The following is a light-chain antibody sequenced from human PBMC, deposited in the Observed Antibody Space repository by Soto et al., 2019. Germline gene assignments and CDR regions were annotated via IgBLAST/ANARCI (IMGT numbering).Light chain of an antibody. CDR1: QSVSSY. J-gene: IGKJ4*01. Sequence: EIVLTQSPATLSLSPGERATLSCRASQSVSSYLAWYQQKPGQAPRLLIYDASNRANGIPARFSGSGSGTDFTLPISSLEPEDFAVCYCQQSSNWPLTFGGGTKVEIK. CDR3: QQSSNWPLT. CDR2: DAS. V-gene: IGKV3-11*01.